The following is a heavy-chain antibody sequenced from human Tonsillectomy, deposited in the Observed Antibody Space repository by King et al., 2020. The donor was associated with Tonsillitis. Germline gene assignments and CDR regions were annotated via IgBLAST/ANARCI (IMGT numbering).Heavy chain of an antibody. V-gene: IGHV3-64*01. Sequence: VQLVESGGALVQPGGSLRLSCEASGFTFSSYVIHWVRQPPGKGLECVSSISGDGARTYYANSVKDRFTVSRDDSKNTLYLQVGSLRAEDMAVYYCARSRDGYNLMDYWGQGTLVTVAS. CDR3: ARSRDGYNLMDY. J-gene: IGHJ4*02. CDR2: ISGDGART. CDR1: GFTFSSYV. D-gene: IGHD5-24*01.